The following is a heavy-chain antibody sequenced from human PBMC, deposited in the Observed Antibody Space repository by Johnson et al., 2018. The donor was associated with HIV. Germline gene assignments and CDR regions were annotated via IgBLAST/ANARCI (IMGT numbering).Heavy chain of an antibody. CDR3: AREVEITMVQGVIIGDAFDI. V-gene: IGHV3-20*04. J-gene: IGHJ3*02. CDR2: INWNGGST. D-gene: IGHD3-10*01. CDR1: GFTFDDYG. Sequence: VQLVESGGGVERPGGSLRLSCVASGFTFDDYGMSWVRQPPGKGLEWVSGINWNGGSTDYADSVKGRFTISRDNAKNSRYLQMNSLRAEDTALYYCAREVEITMVQGVIIGDAFDIWGQGTMVTVSS.